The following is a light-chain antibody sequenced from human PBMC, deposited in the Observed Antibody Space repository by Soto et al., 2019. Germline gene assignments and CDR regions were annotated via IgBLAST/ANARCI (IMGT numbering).Light chain of an antibody. J-gene: IGLJ2*01. CDR3: VAWDDSLNGYVV. CDR2: RNN. CDR1: SSNIGSNT. V-gene: IGLV1-44*01. Sequence: QSALTQPPSASGTPGQRVTISCSGSSSNIGSNTVNWYQQLPGTAPKLVIYRNNQRPSGVPDRFSGSKSGTSASLAISGLQSEDEADYYCVAWDDSLNGYVVFGGGTKLTVL.